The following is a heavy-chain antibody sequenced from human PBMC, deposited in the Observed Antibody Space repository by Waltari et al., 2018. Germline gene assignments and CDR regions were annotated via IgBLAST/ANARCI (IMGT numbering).Heavy chain of an antibody. CDR1: GGSIPTNRHY. J-gene: IGHJ3*01. Sequence: QLPLQESGPGLVKPSETMALTCSVSGGSIPTNRHYWGWIRQPPGQGLEWIGVISYNGATYSSPSLRGRLTLSRDTTMNQLSLKLGSVTAADTAVYYCATYIGASVGTAAFDVWGQGTMVTVSS. CDR2: ISYNGAT. V-gene: IGHV4-39*01. CDR3: ATYIGASVGTAAFDV. D-gene: IGHD5-12*01.